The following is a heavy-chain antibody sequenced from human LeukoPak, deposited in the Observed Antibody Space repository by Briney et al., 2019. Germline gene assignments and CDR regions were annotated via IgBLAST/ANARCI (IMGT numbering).Heavy chain of an antibody. Sequence: ASVKVSCKASGYTFTSYGISWVRQAPGQGLEWMGWISTYNGHTNYLRKVQGRVTMTTDTSTSTDYMELRSLRSDDTAVYVCAREGGRYCSGGSCYSSNGWYGGFNYWGQGTLVTVSS. V-gene: IGHV1-18*01. CDR2: ISTYNGHT. J-gene: IGHJ4*02. CDR3: AREGGRYCSGGSCYSSNGWYGGFNY. CDR1: GYTFTSYG. D-gene: IGHD2-15*01.